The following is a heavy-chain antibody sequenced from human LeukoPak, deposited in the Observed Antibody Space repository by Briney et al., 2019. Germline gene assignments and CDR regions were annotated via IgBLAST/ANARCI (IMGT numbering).Heavy chain of an antibody. J-gene: IGHJ4*02. CDR2: ISGGGGST. Sequence: SGGSLRLSCAASGFTFSSYAMSWVRQAPGKGLEWVSAISGGGGSTYYADSVKGRFTISRDNSKNTLYLQMNSLRAEDTAVYYCAKDLAVVVAATPGGYYFDYWGQGTLVTVSS. CDR3: AKDLAVVVAATPGGYYFDY. V-gene: IGHV3-23*01. CDR1: GFTFSSYA. D-gene: IGHD2-15*01.